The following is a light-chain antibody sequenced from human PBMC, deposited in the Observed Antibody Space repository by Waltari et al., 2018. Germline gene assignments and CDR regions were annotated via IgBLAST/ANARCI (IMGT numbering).Light chain of an antibody. Sequence: QSVLTQPPSASGTPGQRVTISCSGSSSNIGSNTVNWYQQLPGTAPKLLFYNNNQRPSGVPDRCSAAKSGTSASLAISGLQSEDEADYYCATWDDSLNGVVFGGGTKLTVL. V-gene: IGLV1-44*01. J-gene: IGLJ2*01. CDR1: SSNIGSNT. CDR2: NNN. CDR3: ATWDDSLNGVV.